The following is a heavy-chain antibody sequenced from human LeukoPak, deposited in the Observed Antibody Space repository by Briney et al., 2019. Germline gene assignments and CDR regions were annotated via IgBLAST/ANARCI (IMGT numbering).Heavy chain of an antibody. CDR2: IRYDGSEK. J-gene: IGHJ4*02. Sequence: GGSLRLSCAASGFIFNSYDMQWVRQSPGKGLEWVTFIRYDGSEKYYVDSVEGRFTISRDNSKNTLYLQMNSLRAEDTAVYYCATSVTGYSSPFYYWGQGTLVTVSP. D-gene: IGHD6-13*01. V-gene: IGHV3-30*02. CDR1: GFIFNSYD. CDR3: ATSVTGYSSPFYY.